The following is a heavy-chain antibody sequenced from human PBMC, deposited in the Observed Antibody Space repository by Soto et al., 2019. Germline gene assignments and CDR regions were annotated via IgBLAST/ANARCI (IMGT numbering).Heavy chain of an antibody. CDR3: ARETEAAAGLVYYYYGMDV. D-gene: IGHD6-13*01. J-gene: IGHJ6*02. V-gene: IGHV1-8*01. Sequence: ASVKVSCKASGYTFTSYDINWVRQATGQGLEWMGWMNPNSGNTGYAQKFQGRVTMTRNTSISTAYMELSRLRSDDTAVYYCARETEAAAGLVYYYYGMDVWGQGTTVNVSS. CDR1: GYTFTSYD. CDR2: MNPNSGNT.